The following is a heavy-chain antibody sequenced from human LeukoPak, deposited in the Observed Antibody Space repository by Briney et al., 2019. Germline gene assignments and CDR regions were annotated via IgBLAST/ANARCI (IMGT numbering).Heavy chain of an antibody. CDR2: IYYSGST. J-gene: IGHJ4*02. CDR1: GGSISSSSFY. CDR3: ARRFLGNYFDY. D-gene: IGHD3-3*01. Sequence: SETLSLTCTVSGGSISSSSFYWGWIRQPPGKGLECIGSIYYSGSTYYNPSLKSRVTISVDTSKNQFSLKLRSVTAADTAVYYCARRFLGNYFDYWGQGTLVTVSS. V-gene: IGHV4-39*01.